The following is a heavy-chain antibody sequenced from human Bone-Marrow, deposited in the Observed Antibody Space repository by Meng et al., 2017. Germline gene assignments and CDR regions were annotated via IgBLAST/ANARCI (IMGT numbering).Heavy chain of an antibody. CDR1: GFAFSSSW. J-gene: IGHJ4*02. CDR2: IKNDGSIT. CDR3: ARTEGPFDY. V-gene: IGHV3-74*01. Sequence: GGSLRLSCVASGFAFSSSWMHWVRQAPGKGLVWVSRIKNDGSITTYADSVRGRFTISRDNAKNTVYLQMNSLRAEDTAVYYCARTEGPFDYWGQGTLVTVSS. D-gene: IGHD1-14*01.